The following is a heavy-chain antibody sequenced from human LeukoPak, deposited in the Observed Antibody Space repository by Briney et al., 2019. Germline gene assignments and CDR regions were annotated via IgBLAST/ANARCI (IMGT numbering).Heavy chain of an antibody. CDR1: GGSISSGGSISSS. V-gene: IGHV4-39*02. Sequence: KASQTLSLTCSVSGGSISSGGSISSSWGWIRQPPGKRLGWIGTLHSSGTTYYNPSLNGRVTISVDTSKNHFSLNLRSVTAADTAVYSCARLPTGFPNWFHPWGQGTLVTVSS. CDR3: ARLPTGFPNWFHP. J-gene: IGHJ5*02. CDR2: LHSSGTT. D-gene: IGHD2-8*02.